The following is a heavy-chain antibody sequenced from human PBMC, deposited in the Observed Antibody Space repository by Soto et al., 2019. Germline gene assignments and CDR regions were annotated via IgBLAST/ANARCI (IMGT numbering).Heavy chain of an antibody. CDR2: IIPIFGTA. CDR3: ASPGEYSGSYYLFDY. Sequence: QVQLVQSGAEVKKPGSSVKVSCKASGGTFSSYAISWVRQAPGQGLEWMGGIIPIFGTANYAQKFQGRVTITADKSASTAYMELSSLRSEDTAVYYCASPGEYSGSYYLFDYCVQGTLVTVSA. V-gene: IGHV1-69*06. D-gene: IGHD1-26*01. CDR1: GGTFSSYA. J-gene: IGHJ4*02.